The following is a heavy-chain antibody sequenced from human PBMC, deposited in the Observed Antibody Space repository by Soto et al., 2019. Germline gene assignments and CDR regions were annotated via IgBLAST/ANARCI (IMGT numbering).Heavy chain of an antibody. CDR3: ARDCSSSSCSVWKY. V-gene: IGHV3-23*01. CDR1: GFSFSNYA. J-gene: IGHJ4*02. D-gene: IGHD2-2*01. CDR2: VTGNADRT. Sequence: EVQLLESGGGLVQPGGSLRLSCAASGFSFSNYAMTWVRQPPGKGLEWVSGVTGNADRTYYADSVKGSFTIFRDNSKNTLYLQMNSLRAEDMAIYYCARDCSSSSCSVWKYWGQGVLVTVSS.